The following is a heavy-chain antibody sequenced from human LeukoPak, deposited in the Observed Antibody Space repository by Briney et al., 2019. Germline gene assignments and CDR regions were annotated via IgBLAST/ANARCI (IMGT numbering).Heavy chain of an antibody. CDR3: ARSGVGATSFDY. Sequence: SETLSLTCTVSGGSIISYYWSWMRQPPGKGLEWIGYIYYSGSTNYNPSLKSRVTISVDTSKNQFSLKLSSVTAADTAVYYCARSGVGATSFDYWGQGTLVTASS. J-gene: IGHJ4*02. V-gene: IGHV4-59*01. CDR2: IYYSGST. D-gene: IGHD1-26*01. CDR1: GGSIISYY.